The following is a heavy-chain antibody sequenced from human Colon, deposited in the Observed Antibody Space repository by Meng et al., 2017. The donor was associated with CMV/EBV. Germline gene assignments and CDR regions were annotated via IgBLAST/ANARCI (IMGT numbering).Heavy chain of an antibody. J-gene: IGHJ6*02. D-gene: IGHD1-26*01. Sequence: GASLKISCTASGFTFNTHGMHWVRQAPGKGLEWVAFVLFDGSKEYYGDSVKGRFTISRDNSKNTMYLQMSTLRVEDTDVYYCAKDRGYSDYYYYGMDVWGQGTTVTVSS. CDR3: AKDRGYSDYYYYGMDV. V-gene: IGHV3-30*02. CDR1: GFTFNTHG. CDR2: VLFDGSKE.